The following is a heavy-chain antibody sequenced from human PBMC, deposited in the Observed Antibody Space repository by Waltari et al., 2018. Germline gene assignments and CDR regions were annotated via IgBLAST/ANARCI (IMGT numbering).Heavy chain of an antibody. D-gene: IGHD6-13*01. J-gene: IGHJ4*02. CDR3: ATGPRGWGGSSWRYYFDY. CDR2: FDPEEGET. V-gene: IGHV1-24*01. CDR1: GYTLTELS. Sequence: QVQLVQSGAEVKKPGASVKVSCKVSGYTLTELSMHWVRQAPGKGLEWMGGFDPEEGETIYAQKFQGRVTMTEDTSTDTAYMELSSLRSEDTAVYYCATGPRGWGGSSWRYYFDYWGQGTLVTVSS.